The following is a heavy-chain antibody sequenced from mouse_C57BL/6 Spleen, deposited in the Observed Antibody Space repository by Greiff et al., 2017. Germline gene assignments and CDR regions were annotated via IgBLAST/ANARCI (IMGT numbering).Heavy chain of an antibody. V-gene: IGHV1-26*01. Sequence: EVQLQQSGPELVKPGASVKISCKASGYTFTDYYMNWVKQSHGKSLEWIGDINPNNGGTSYNQKFKGKATLTVDKSSSTAYMELRSLTSEDSAVYYCARRSPFDVWGTGTTVTVSS. CDR1: GYTFTDYY. CDR2: INPNNGGT. J-gene: IGHJ1*03. CDR3: ARRSPFDV.